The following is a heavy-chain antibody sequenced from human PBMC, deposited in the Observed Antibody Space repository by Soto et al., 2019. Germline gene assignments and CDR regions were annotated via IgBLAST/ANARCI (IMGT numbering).Heavy chain of an antibody. D-gene: IGHD3-10*01. CDR3: ARGAGDY. J-gene: IGHJ4*02. V-gene: IGHV4-59*01. CDR1: GGSISSYY. CDR2: IYYSGST. Sequence: QVQLQESVPGLVKPSETLSLTCTVSGGSISSYYWSWIRQPPGKGLEWIGYIYYSGSTNYNPSLKSRVTISVDTSKNQFSLKLSSVTAAETAVYYFARGAGDYWGQGTLVTVSS.